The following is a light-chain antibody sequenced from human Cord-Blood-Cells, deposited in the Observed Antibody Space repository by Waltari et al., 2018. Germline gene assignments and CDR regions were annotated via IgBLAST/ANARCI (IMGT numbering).Light chain of an antibody. J-gene: IGLJ1*01. CDR3: CSYAGSSTYV. Sequence: QSALTQPASVSGSPGHSITIPCTGTSSDVGSYNLLSWYQQHPGKAPKPMIYEGSKRPSGVSNRFSGSKSGNTASLTISGLQAEDEADYYCCSYAGSSTYVFGTGTKVTVL. CDR1: SSDVGSYNL. CDR2: EGS. V-gene: IGLV2-23*01.